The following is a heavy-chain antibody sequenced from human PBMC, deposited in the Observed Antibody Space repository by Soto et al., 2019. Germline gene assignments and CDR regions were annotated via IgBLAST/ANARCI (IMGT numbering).Heavy chain of an antibody. Sequence: PSETLPRTCTLCGGSISSGGYCWTCILQHPGKGLEWIGYNYYSGITYYNPSLKSRVTISLDTSKNQFSLKLSSVTAADTAVYYCARGSSIAGLYYGMDVWGQGTTVT. CDR2: NYYSGIT. CDR3: ARGSSIAGLYYGMDV. CDR1: GGSISSGGYC. V-gene: IGHV4-31*03. J-gene: IGHJ6*02. D-gene: IGHD6-6*01.